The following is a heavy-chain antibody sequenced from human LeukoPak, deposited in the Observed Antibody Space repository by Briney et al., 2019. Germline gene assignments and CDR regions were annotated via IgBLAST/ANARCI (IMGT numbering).Heavy chain of an antibody. CDR1: GFTFSSYW. CDR2: IKQDGSEK. V-gene: IGHV3-7*02. Sequence: GGSLRLSCAASGFTFSSYWMSWVRQAPGKGLEWVANIKQDGSEKYYVDSVKGRFTISRDNTKNSRYLQMNSLRAEDASWYYCARRLVGDFWGQGTLVTVSS. J-gene: IGHJ4*02. D-gene: IGHD6-6*01. CDR3: ARRLVGDF.